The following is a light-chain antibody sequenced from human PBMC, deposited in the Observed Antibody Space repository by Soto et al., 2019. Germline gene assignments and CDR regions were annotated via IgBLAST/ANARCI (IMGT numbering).Light chain of an antibody. V-gene: IGKV1-39*01. Sequence: DIQMTQSPSSLSASVGDRVTITCRASQSISSYLNWYQQKPGKAPKLLIYAASSLQSGGTSRFSGSGSGTDLPLTISSLQPEDFATYYCQQSYSTPWTFGQGTKVEIK. CDR1: QSISSY. J-gene: IGKJ1*01. CDR2: AAS. CDR3: QQSYSTPWT.